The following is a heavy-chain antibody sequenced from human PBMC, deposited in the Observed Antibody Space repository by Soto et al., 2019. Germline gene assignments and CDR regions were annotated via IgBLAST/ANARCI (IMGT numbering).Heavy chain of an antibody. CDR3: XXXXXXXXSYAY. Sequence: EVQLVESGGDLVKPGGSLRLSCAVSGFTFTNAWMSWVXXXXXXXXXWIGGIKSKSDGGTTAYAAPVKDRFTISRDDSXXXXXXXXXXXXXXXXXXXXXXXXXXXXXSYAYWGQGTLVTVSS. V-gene: IGHV3-15*01. J-gene: IGHJ4*02. CDR2: IKSKSDGGTT. D-gene: IGHD3-16*01. CDR1: GFTFTNAW.